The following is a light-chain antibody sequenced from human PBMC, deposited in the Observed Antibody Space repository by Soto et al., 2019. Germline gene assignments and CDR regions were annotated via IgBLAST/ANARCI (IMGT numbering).Light chain of an antibody. J-gene: IGKJ1*01. CDR3: QQSYSTPPWT. CDR1: QSISSY. V-gene: IGKV1-39*01. Sequence: DIQMTQSPSSLSASVGDRVTITCRASQSISSYLNWYQQKPGKAPKLLIYAASSLQSGVPSRFXGSGSGTDFPLTISRLQPEDFANYYCQQSYSTPPWTFGQGTKVEIK. CDR2: AAS.